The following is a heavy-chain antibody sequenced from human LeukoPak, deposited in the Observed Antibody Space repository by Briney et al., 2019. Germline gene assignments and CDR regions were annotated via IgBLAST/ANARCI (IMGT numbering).Heavy chain of an antibody. CDR2: ISSSSSYI. CDR3: ARDYGYNDYFDY. CDR1: GFTFSSYS. V-gene: IGHV3-21*01. J-gene: IGHJ4*02. Sequence: GGSLTLSWPASGFTFSSYSMNWVRQPPGKGLEWVSSISSSSSYIYYADSVKGRFTISRDNAKNSLYLQMNSLRAEDTAVYYCARDYGYNDYFDYWGQGTLVTVSS. D-gene: IGHD5-18*01.